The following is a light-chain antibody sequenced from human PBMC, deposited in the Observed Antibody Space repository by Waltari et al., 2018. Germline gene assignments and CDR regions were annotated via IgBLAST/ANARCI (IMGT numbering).Light chain of an antibody. V-gene: IGKV1-5*01. CDR3: QQYNSYSMYT. CDR1: QSISSW. CDR2: DAS. Sequence: DIQMTQSPSPLSASVGARVTITCRARQSISSWLAWSQQKPGKAPKLLIHDASSLGSGVPSRFSGSGSGTEFTLTISSLQPDDFATYYCQQYNSYSMYTFGQGTKLEIK. J-gene: IGKJ2*01.